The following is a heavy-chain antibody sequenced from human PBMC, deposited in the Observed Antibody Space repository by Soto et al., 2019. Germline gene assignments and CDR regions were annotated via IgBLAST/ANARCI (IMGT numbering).Heavy chain of an antibody. Sequence: SETLSLTCTVSGGSISSGGYYWSWIRQHPGKGLEWIGYIHYSGSTYYNPSLKSRVTISVDTSKNQFSLKLSSVTAADTAVYYCARETXLDYYDSSGYYLRYFDYWGQGTLVTVSS. CDR3: ARETXLDYYDSSGYYLRYFDY. V-gene: IGHV4-31*03. J-gene: IGHJ4*02. D-gene: IGHD3-22*01. CDR1: GGSISSGGYY. CDR2: IHYSGST.